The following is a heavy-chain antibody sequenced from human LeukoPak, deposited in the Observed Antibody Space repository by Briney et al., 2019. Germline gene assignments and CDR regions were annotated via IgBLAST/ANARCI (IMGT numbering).Heavy chain of an antibody. Sequence: GGSLRLSCAASGFTFSSYAMSWVRQAPGKGLEWVGRIKSKTDGGTTDYAAPVKGRFTISRDDSKNTLYLQMNSLKTEDTAVYYCTTDIVLMVYATNFDYWGQGTLVTVSS. D-gene: IGHD2-8*01. V-gene: IGHV3-15*01. CDR2: IKSKTDGGTT. CDR3: TTDIVLMVYATNFDY. CDR1: GFTFSSYA. J-gene: IGHJ4*02.